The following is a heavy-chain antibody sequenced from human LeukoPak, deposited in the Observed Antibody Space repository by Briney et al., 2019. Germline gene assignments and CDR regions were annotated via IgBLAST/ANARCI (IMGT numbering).Heavy chain of an antibody. CDR1: GFTFSSYA. J-gene: IGHJ4*02. V-gene: IGHV3-23*01. Sequence: PGGSLRLSCAASGFTFSSYAMSWVRQAPGKGLEWVSAISGRGGSTYYADSVKGRFTISRDNSKNTLYLQMNSLRAEDTAVYYCAKEAVLRFLEWTQPAAPFDYWGQGTLVTVSS. CDR3: AKEAVLRFLEWTQPAAPFDY. D-gene: IGHD3-3*01. CDR2: ISGRGGST.